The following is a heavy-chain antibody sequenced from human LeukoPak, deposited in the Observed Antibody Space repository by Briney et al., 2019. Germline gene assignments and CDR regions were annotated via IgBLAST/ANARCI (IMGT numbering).Heavy chain of an antibody. CDR2: IRGTGESA. CDR3: AKDGGGSLEWLPPMDV. CDR1: GFTFSNYA. J-gene: IGHJ6*02. Sequence: PGGSLRLSCAASGFTFSNYAMSWVRQAPGKGLEWVSGIRGTGESAGYGDSVKGRFTISRDNSKNTLYLQMNRLRAEDTAVYYCAKDGGGSLEWLPPMDVWGQGTTVTVSS. D-gene: IGHD3-3*01. V-gene: IGHV3-23*01.